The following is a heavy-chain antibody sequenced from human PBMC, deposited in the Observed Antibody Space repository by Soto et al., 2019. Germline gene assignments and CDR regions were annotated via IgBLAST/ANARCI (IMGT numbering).Heavy chain of an antibody. V-gene: IGHV4-59*01. CDR3: ARLITIFGVVIIQYFDY. Sequence: SETLSLTCTVSGGSISSYYWSWIRQPPGKGPEWIGYIYYSGSTNYNPSLKSRVTISVDTSKNQFSLKLSSVTAADTAVYYCARLITIFGVVIIQYFDYWGQGTLVTVSS. J-gene: IGHJ4*02. CDR2: IYYSGST. D-gene: IGHD3-3*01. CDR1: GGSISSYY.